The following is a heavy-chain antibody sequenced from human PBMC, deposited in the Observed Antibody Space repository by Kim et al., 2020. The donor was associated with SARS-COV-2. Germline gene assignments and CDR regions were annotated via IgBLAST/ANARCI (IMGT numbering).Heavy chain of an antibody. V-gene: IGHV3-11*06. D-gene: IGHD6-19*01. J-gene: IGHJ4*02. Sequence: DSVQGPFTISRDNAKNSLYLQMNGLRAEETAVYYCAGGYSSGWGPFDYWGQGTLVTVSS. CDR3: AGGYSSGWGPFDY.